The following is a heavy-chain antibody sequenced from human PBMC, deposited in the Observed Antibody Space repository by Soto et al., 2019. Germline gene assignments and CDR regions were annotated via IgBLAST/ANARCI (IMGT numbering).Heavy chain of an antibody. CDR3: ARGAVRGVMIVQVIPDAFDI. Sequence: QVQLVQSGAEVKKPGSSVKVSCKASGGTFSSYAISWVRQAPGQGLEWMGGIIPIFGTANYAQKFQGRVRGTAGEGTSPAYMGVSSLRSEDTAVYYCARGAVRGVMIVQVIPDAFDIWGQGRMVTVSS. J-gene: IGHJ3*02. D-gene: IGHD3-22*01. CDR2: IIPIFGTA. V-gene: IGHV1-69*12. CDR1: GGTFSSYA.